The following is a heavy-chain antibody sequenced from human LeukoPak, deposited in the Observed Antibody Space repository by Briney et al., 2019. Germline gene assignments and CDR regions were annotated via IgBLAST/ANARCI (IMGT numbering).Heavy chain of an antibody. V-gene: IGHV3-23*01. CDR3: AKGWLDP. J-gene: IGHJ5*02. Sequence: GGSLRHSCAASGFTFTSYAMSWVRQAPGKGLEWVSGISGSGGRTDYADSVKGRFTISRDNSKNTLYLQMNSLRAEDTAVYYCAKGWLDPWGQGTLVTVSS. CDR2: ISGSGGRT. CDR1: GFTFTSYA.